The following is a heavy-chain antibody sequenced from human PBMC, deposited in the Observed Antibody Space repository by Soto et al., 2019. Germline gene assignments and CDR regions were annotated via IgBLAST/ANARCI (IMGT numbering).Heavy chain of an antibody. CDR2: INTNGNR. CDR3: ARKLGVGHYPFRH. J-gene: IGHJ4*02. D-gene: IGHD7-27*01. CDR1: GFPFTSYG. Sequence: EVQLLESGGGLVQPGGSLRLSCAASGFPFTSYGVSWVRQAPGKGLEWVSTINTNGNRHYADSVKDRFTISRDSSESMLYLDMNNLRAEATALYYCARKLGVGHYPFRHWGQGTVVTVSS. V-gene: IGHV3-23*01.